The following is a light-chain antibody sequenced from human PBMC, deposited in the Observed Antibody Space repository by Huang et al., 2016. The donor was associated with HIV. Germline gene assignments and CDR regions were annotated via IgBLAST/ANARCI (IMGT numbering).Light chain of an antibody. CDR2: AAS. J-gene: IGKJ3*01. CDR3: QQTDSLPFT. CDR1: QSVGSY. Sequence: DIQMTQSPSSLSASVGDRVAITCRPSQSVGSYLNWYHQKPGKAPKLLIYAASTLQSGVPSRFSGSESGTDFTLTISSLQSEDFATYYCQQTDSLPFTFGPGTKVDAK. V-gene: IGKV1-39*01.